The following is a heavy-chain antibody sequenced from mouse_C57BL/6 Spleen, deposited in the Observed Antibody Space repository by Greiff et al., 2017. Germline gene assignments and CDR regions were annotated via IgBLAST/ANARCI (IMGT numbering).Heavy chain of an antibody. CDR2: IYIGNGYT. J-gene: IGHJ3*01. CDR3: ARGEDADGNYAWFAY. D-gene: IGHD2-1*01. Sequence: EVQRVESGAELVRPGSSVKMSCKTSGYTFTSYGINWVKQRPGQGLEWIGYIYIGNGYTEYNEKFKGKDTLTSDTSSSTAYMQLSSLTSEDSAIYFCARGEDADGNYAWFAYWGQGTLVTVSA. CDR1: GYTFTSYG. V-gene: IGHV1-58*01.